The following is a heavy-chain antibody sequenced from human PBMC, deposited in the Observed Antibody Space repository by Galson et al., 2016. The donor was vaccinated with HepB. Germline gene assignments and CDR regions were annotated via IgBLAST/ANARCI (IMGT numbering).Heavy chain of an antibody. CDR3: ARGRVYYDTSGYYLPYFDY. CDR2: IWYEGNNK. V-gene: IGHV3-33*01. J-gene: IGHJ4*02. Sequence: SLRLSCAASGFTFSSYGMHWVRQPPGKGLEWVAVIWYEGNNKYFAEYVKGRFTISRDSSKNTLYLQMNSLRAEDTAVYYCARGRVYYDTSGYYLPYFDYWGQGTLVTVSS. CDR1: GFTFSSYG. D-gene: IGHD3-22*01.